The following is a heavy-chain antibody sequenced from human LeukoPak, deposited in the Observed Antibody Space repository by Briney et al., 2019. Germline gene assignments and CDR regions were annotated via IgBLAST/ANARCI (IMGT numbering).Heavy chain of an antibody. CDR3: ARDAVLRFLEWLSDPLYYYGMDV. D-gene: IGHD3-3*01. J-gene: IGHJ6*02. V-gene: IGHV1-18*01. CDR2: ISAYNGNT. Sequence: ASVKVSCKASGGTFSSYAISWVRQAPGQGLEWMGWISAYNGNTNYAQKLQGRVTMTTDTSTSTAYMELRSLRSDDTAVYYCARDAVLRFLEWLSDPLYYYGMDVWGQGTTVTVSS. CDR1: GGTFSSYA.